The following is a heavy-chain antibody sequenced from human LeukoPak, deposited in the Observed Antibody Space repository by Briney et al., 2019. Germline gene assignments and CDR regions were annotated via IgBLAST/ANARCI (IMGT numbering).Heavy chain of an antibody. CDR1: GYTFTSNY. V-gene: IGHV1-46*01. Sequence: ASVKVSCKAFGYTFTSNYMHWVRQAPGQGPEWMGVISPSGGSTTYAQKFQGRVTLTRDMSTSTDYLELSSLRSEDTAVYYCARVGEGVVTERYYFDYWGQGTLVTVSS. CDR2: ISPSGGST. D-gene: IGHD2-21*02. J-gene: IGHJ4*02. CDR3: ARVGEGVVTERYYFDY.